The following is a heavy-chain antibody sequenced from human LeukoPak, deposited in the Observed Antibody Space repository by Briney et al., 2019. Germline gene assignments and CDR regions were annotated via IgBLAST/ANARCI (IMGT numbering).Heavy chain of an antibody. J-gene: IGHJ6*03. V-gene: IGHV4-39*01. CDR3: ASLGNSYSYGSAYYYYYMDV. CDR1: GGSISSSSYY. CDR2: IYYSGST. Sequence: NPSETLSLTCTVSGGSISSSSYYWGWIRQPPGKGLEWIGSIYYSGSTYYNPSLRGRVTISVDTSKNQFSLKLSSVTAADTAVYYCASLGNSYSYGSAYYYYYMDVWGEGTTVTVSS. D-gene: IGHD5-18*01.